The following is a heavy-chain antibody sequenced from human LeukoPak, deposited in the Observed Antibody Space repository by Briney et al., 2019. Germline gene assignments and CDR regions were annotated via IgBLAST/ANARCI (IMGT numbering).Heavy chain of an antibody. CDR2: ISYDGSNK. J-gene: IGHJ4*02. CDR1: GFTFSSYA. V-gene: IGHV3-30-3*01. D-gene: IGHD3-3*01. Sequence: PGRSLRLSCAASGFTFSSYAMLWVRQAPGKGLEGVAVISYDGSNKYYADSVKGRFTISRDNSKNTLYLQMNSLRAEDTAVYYCARDRGYDFWSGPYYFDYWGQGTLVTVSS. CDR3: ARDRGYDFWSGPYYFDY.